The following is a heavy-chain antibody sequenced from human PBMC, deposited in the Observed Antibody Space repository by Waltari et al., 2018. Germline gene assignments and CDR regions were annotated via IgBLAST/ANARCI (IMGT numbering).Heavy chain of an antibody. CDR3: ARQDSGRAAAGDAFDI. J-gene: IGHJ3*02. Sequence: EVQLVQSGAEVKKPGESLKISCKGSGYSFTSYWIGWVRQMPGKGLEWMGIIYPGNSDTRYSPSFQGQVTISADKSIRTAYLQWSSLKASDTAMYYCARQDSGRAAAGDAFDIWGQGTMVTVSS. CDR2: IYPGNSDT. D-gene: IGHD6-13*01. CDR1: GYSFTSYW. V-gene: IGHV5-51*01.